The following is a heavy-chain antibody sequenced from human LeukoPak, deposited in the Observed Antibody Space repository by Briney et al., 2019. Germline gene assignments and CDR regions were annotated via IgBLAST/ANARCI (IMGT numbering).Heavy chain of an antibody. CDR3: ARDTSGGYVYYYYYGMDV. CDR1: GYTFTSYA. D-gene: IGHD2-8*02. V-gene: IGHV7-4-1*02. CDR2: INTNTGNP. J-gene: IGHJ6*02. Sequence: GASVKVSCKASGYTFTSYAMNWVRQAPGQGLEWMGWINTNTGNPTYAQGFTGRFVFSLDTSVSTAYLQISSLKAEDTAVYYCARDTSGGYVYYYYYGMDVWGQGTTVTVSS.